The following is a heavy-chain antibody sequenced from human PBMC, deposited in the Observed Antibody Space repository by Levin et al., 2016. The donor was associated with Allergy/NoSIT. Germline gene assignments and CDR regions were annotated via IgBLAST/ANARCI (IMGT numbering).Heavy chain of an antibody. CDR3: AKDGLQLWLGGMDV. V-gene: IGHV3-23*01. J-gene: IGHJ6*02. D-gene: IGHD5-18*01. CDR2: ISGSGGST. Sequence: VRQAPGKGLEWVSAISGSGGSTYYADSVKGRFTISRDNSKNTLYLQMNSLRAEDTAVYYCAKDGLQLWLGGMDVWGQGTTVTVSS.